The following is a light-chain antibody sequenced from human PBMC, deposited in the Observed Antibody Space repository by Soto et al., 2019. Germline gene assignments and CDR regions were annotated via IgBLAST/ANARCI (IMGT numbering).Light chain of an antibody. Sequence: EIVLTQSPATLSLSPGERATLSCRASQSLSTYLAWYQQKPGQAPRLLIYGASNRATGIPARFSGSGSGKDFPLTISSLEPEDFAVYYCQQRSNWPLTFGGGTKVEIK. CDR2: GAS. CDR3: QQRSNWPLT. V-gene: IGKV3-11*01. CDR1: QSLSTY. J-gene: IGKJ4*01.